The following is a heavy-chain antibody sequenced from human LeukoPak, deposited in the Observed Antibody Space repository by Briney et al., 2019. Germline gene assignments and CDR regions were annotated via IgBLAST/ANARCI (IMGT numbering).Heavy chain of an antibody. J-gene: IGHJ4*02. CDR3: ALRPHFWSGYFEY. CDR1: GYTFSTYG. D-gene: IGHD3-3*01. V-gene: IGHV1-18*01. Sequence: ASVKVSCKASGYTFSTYGFSWVRQAPGQGLEWMGWISAYNGNTNYAQKLQGRVTMTTDTSTSTAYMELRSLRSDDTAVYYCALRPHFWSGYFEYWGQGTLVTVSS. CDR2: ISAYNGNT.